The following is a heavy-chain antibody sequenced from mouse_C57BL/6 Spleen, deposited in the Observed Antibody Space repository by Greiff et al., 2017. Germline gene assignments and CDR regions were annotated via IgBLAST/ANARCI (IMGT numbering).Heavy chain of an antibody. CDR3: AREGKGFLDS. CDR2: IDPNSGGT. CDR1: GYTFTSYW. V-gene: IGHV1-72*01. Sequence: QVQLQQPGAELVKPGASVKLSCKASGYTFTSYWMPWVKQRPGRGLEGIGRIDPNSGGTKYNEKFKSKATLTVDKPSSTAYMQLSSLTSEDSAVYYCAREGKGFLDSGGQGTTLTVSS. J-gene: IGHJ2*01. D-gene: IGHD3-2*02.